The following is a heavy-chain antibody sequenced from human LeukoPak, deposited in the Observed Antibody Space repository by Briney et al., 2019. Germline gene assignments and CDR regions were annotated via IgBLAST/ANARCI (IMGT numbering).Heavy chain of an antibody. CDR3: ARLLWFGEAR. CDR1: GFTFSNYE. D-gene: IGHD3-10*01. J-gene: IGHJ4*02. V-gene: IGHV3-48*03. Sequence: PGVSLRLSCAGSGFTFSNYEMNWVRQAPGKGLEWVSYISSSGTTIYYAASVKGRFTISRDNAKNSLYLQMNSLRVEDTAVYYCARLLWFGEARWGQGTLVTVSS. CDR2: ISSSGTTI.